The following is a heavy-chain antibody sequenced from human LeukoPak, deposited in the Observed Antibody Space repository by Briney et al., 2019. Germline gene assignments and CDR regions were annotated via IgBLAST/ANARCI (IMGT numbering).Heavy chain of an antibody. CDR2: IIPIPGIA. Sequence: SVKVSCKASGGTFSSYAISWVRQAPGQGLEWMGRIIPIPGIANYAQKFQGRVTITADKSTSTAYMELSSLRPEDTAVYYCARGGIPRYCSGGSCPNWFDPWGQGTLVTVSS. J-gene: IGHJ5*02. CDR3: ARGGIPRYCSGGSCPNWFDP. CDR1: GGTFSSYA. D-gene: IGHD2-15*01. V-gene: IGHV1-69*04.